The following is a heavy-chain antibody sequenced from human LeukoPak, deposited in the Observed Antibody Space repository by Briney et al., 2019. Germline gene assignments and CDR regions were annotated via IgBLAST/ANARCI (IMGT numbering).Heavy chain of an antibody. CDR2: INANNGDT. CDR3: ARDWSSWQRAFDI. Sequence: GASVKVSCKASGFTFTGYYMHWVRQAPGQGLEWMGWINANNGDTNYAQKFRGWVTMTRDTSLSTVYMEVSRLRSDDTAVYYCARDWSSWQRAFDIWGQGTMVTVSS. V-gene: IGHV1-2*04. D-gene: IGHD6-13*01. CDR1: GFTFTGYY. J-gene: IGHJ3*02.